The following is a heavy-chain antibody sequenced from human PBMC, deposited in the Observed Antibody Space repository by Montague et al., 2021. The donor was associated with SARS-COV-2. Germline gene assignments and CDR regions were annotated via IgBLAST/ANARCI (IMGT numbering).Heavy chain of an antibody. Sequence: SETLSLTCDVSGVSINNNNYYWGSIRQPPGKGLEWIGTIYYSGSTYYNPTLKSRVTISVDTSKNQFSLRVRSVTAADTAVYYCARHLFSFSDSGTLGYFDYWGHGTLVAVSS. CDR2: IYYSGST. J-gene: IGHJ4*01. V-gene: IGHV4-39*01. CDR1: GVSINNNNYY. CDR3: ARHLFSFSDSGTLGYFDY. D-gene: IGHD3-10*01.